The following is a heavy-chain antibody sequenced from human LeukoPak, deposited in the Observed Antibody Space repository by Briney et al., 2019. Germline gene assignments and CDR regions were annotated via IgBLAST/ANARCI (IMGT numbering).Heavy chain of an antibody. CDR1: GGTFSSYA. Sequence: GASVKVSCKASGGTFSSYAISWVRQAPGQGLEWMGGIIPIFGTANYAQKFQGRVTITADKSTSTAYMELSSLRSDDTAVYYCARDGEPLEDIVVVPAASFDYWGQGTLVTVSS. CDR2: IIPIFGTA. V-gene: IGHV1-69*06. CDR3: ARDGEPLEDIVVVPAASFDY. J-gene: IGHJ4*02. D-gene: IGHD2-2*01.